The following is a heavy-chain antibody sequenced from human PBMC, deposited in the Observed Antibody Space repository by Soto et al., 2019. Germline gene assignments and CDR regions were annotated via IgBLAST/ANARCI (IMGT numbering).Heavy chain of an antibody. J-gene: IGHJ5*02. CDR1: GGSISSGGYY. D-gene: IGHD2-2*01. Sequence: SETLSLTCTVSGGSISSGGYYWSWIRQHPGKGLEWIGYIYYSGSTYYNPSLKSRVTISVDTSKNQFSLKLSSVTAADTAVYYCARGERCSSSRCEGFNWFDLWGQGTLVTVSS. CDR3: ARGERCSSSRCEGFNWFDL. CDR2: IYYSGST. V-gene: IGHV4-31*03.